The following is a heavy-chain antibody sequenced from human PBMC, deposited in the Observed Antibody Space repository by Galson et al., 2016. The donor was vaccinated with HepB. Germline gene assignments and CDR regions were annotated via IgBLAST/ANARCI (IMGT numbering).Heavy chain of an antibody. D-gene: IGHD3-22*01. CDR1: DYTFTNYG. V-gene: IGHV1-18*01. CDR3: ARGGYYDSSGSLRY. J-gene: IGHJ4*02. CDR2: ISTARGNT. Sequence: SVKVSCKASDYTFTNYGISWVRQAPGQGLEWMGWISTARGNTNYAQKFQGRVTMTTDTSTSTAYMELSSLRSEDTAVYFCARGGYYDSSGSLRYWGQGTLVTVSS.